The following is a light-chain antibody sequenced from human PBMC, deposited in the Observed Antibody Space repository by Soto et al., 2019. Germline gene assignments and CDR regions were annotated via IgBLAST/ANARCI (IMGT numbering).Light chain of an antibody. J-gene: IGKJ1*01. Sequence: IMLTQSPATLSLSPGERATLSCRTSLSVSVYLDWYQQKPGQAPRLLISGASNRATGIPDRFSGSGSGTDFTLTISRLEPEDFAVYYCQQYGSSGTFGQGTKVDIK. CDR2: GAS. CDR1: LSVSVY. V-gene: IGKV3-20*01. CDR3: QQYGSSGT.